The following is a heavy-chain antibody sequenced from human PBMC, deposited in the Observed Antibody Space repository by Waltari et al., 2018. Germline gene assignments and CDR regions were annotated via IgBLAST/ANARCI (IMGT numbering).Heavy chain of an antibody. CDR3: ARSYRYVWGSYRTTTDAFDI. V-gene: IGHV4-59*13. D-gene: IGHD3-16*02. J-gene: IGHJ3*02. CDR1: GGPISSYY. CDR2: IYYSGST. Sequence: QVQLQESGPGLVKPSETLSLPCTVSGGPISSYYWSWIRRPPGKGLEWIGYIYYSGSTNYNPSLKSRVTISVDTSKNQFSLKLSSVTAADTAVYYCARSYRYVWGSYRTTTDAFDIWGQGTMVTVSS.